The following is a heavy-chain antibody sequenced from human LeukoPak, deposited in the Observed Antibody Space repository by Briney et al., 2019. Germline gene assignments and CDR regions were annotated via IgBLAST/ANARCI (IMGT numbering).Heavy chain of an antibody. J-gene: IGHJ6*03. CDR1: GGTFSNYA. Sequence: ASVKVSCKASGGTFSNYAISWVRQAPGQGLEWMGGIIPIFGTANYAQKFQGRVTITADKSTSTAYMELSSLRSEDTAVYYCARDKAAQYYYYYMDVWGKGTTVTVSS. D-gene: IGHD6-13*01. CDR2: IIPIFGTA. CDR3: ARDKAAQYYYYYMDV. V-gene: IGHV1-69*06.